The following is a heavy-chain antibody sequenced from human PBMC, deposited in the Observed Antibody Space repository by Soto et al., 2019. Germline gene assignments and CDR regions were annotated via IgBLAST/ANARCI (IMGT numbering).Heavy chain of an antibody. V-gene: IGHV3-48*01. Sequence: PGGSLRLACAASGFTFSSYSMNWVRQAPGKGLEWVSYISSSSSTIYYADSVKGRFTISRDNAKNSLYLQMNSLRAEDTAVYYCARSPRRYCSGGSCYLDAFDIWGQGTMVT. J-gene: IGHJ3*02. CDR1: GFTFSSYS. D-gene: IGHD2-15*01. CDR2: ISSSSSTI. CDR3: ARSPRRYCSGGSCYLDAFDI.